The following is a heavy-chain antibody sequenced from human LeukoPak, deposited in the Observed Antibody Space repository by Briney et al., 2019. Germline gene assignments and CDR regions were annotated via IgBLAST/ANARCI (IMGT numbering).Heavy chain of an antibody. CDR2: IYHSGST. V-gene: IGHV4-38-2*02. Sequence: SETLSLTCTVSGYSISSGYYWGWIRQPPGKGLEWIGSIYHSGSTYYNPSLKSRVTISVDTSKNQFSLKLSSVTAADTAVYYCAREGMVVWFDPWGQGTLVTVSS. CDR3: AREGMVVWFDP. D-gene: IGHD3-10*01. CDR1: GYSISSGYY. J-gene: IGHJ5*02.